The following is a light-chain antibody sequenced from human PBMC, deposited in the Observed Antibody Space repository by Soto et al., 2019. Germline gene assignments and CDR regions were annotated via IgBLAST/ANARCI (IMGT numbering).Light chain of an antibody. V-gene: IGLV2-8*01. J-gene: IGLJ1*01. CDR2: EVS. Sequence: QSVLTQPPSASGTPGQRVTISCSGSSPNIGGNCVSWYQQHPDKAPKLIIYEVSKRPSGVSNRFFGSKSGNTASLTISGLQAEDEGDYHCCSYAGSNVFVFGTGTKLTVL. CDR1: SPNIGGNC. CDR3: CSYAGSNVFV.